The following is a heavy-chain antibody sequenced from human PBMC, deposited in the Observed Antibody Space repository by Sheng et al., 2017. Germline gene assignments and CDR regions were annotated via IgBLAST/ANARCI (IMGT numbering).Heavy chain of an antibody. J-gene: IGHJ4*02. CDR2: INHSGST. CDR1: GGSFSGYY. CDR3: ARGPYYYDSSGLKPFDY. V-gene: IGHV4-34*01. D-gene: IGHD3-22*01. Sequence: QVQLQQWGAGLLKPSETLSLTCAVYGGSFSGYYWSWIRQPPGKGLEWIGEINHSGSTNYNPSLKSRVTISVDTSKNQFSLKLSSVTAADTAVYYCARGPYYYDSSGLKPFDYWGQGTLVTVSS.